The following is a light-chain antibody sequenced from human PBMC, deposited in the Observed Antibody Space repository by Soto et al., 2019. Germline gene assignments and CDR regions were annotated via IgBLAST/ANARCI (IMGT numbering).Light chain of an antibody. V-gene: IGKV4-1*01. CDR3: QQYYSTPPT. CDR1: QSISFGSSDNNF. J-gene: IGKJ2*01. Sequence: DIVMTQSPESLSVSLGERATINCKSSQSISFGSSDNNFLAWFQQKPGLPPKMLIDWASTRKSGVPDRFSGSGSGTDFTLTISGLQAEDGAVYYCQQYYSTPPTFGQGTNLAIK. CDR2: WAS.